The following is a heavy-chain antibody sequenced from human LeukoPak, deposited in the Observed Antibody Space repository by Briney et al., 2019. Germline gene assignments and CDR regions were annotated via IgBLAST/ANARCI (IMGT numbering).Heavy chain of an antibody. Sequence: ASVKVSCKASGYTFTGYYMHWVRQAPGQGLEWMGWINPNSGGTNYAQKFQGRVTMTRDTSISTAYMELSRLRSDDTAVYYCARDRIVLMVYAIQDYYYYGMDVWGQGTTVTLSS. CDR3: ARDRIVLMVYAIQDYYYYGMDV. D-gene: IGHD2-8*01. V-gene: IGHV1-2*02. CDR2: INPNSGGT. CDR1: GYTFTGYY. J-gene: IGHJ6*02.